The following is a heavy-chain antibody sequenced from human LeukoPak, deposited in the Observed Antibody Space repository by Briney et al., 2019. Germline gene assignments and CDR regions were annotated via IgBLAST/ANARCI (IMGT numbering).Heavy chain of an antibody. CDR2: INHSGST. Sequence: SETLSLTCAVYGGSFSGYYWSWIRQPPGKGLERIGEINHSGSTNYNPSLKSRVTISVDTSKNQFSLKLSSVTAADTAVYYCARGRAGATSNYYYYYYGMDVWGQGTTVTVSS. CDR3: ARGRAGATSNYYYYYYGMDV. D-gene: IGHD1-26*01. CDR1: GGSFSGYY. V-gene: IGHV4-34*01. J-gene: IGHJ6*02.